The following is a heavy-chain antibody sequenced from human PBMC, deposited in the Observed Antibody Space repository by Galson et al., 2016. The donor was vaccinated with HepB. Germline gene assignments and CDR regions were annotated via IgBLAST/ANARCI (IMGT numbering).Heavy chain of an antibody. Sequence: SVKVSCKASGYTFTNYGLSWVRQAPGQGLEYMGWISAYNGDTNYAQKLQGRVTMTTDNSKSTDYMELKSLRSDDTAGYYCARGAGGYFDYWGQGTLVTVSS. D-gene: IGHD3-10*01. J-gene: IGHJ4*02. CDR3: ARGAGGYFDY. CDR1: GYTFTNYG. CDR2: ISAYNGDT. V-gene: IGHV1-18*01.